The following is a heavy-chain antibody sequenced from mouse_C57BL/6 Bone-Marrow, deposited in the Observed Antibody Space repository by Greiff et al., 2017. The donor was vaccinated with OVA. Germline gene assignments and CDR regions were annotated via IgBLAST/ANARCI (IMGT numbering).Heavy chain of an antibody. V-gene: IGHV1-64*01. J-gene: IGHJ1*03. CDR1: GYTFTSYW. Sequence: QVQLQQSGAELVKPGASVKLSCKASGYTFTSYWMHWVKQRPGQGLEWIGMIHPNSGSTNYNEKFKSKATLTVDKSSSTAYMQLSSLTSEDSAVYYCAYYGSSLYWYFDVWGTGTTVTVSS. CDR3: AYYGSSLYWYFDV. CDR2: IHPNSGST. D-gene: IGHD1-1*01.